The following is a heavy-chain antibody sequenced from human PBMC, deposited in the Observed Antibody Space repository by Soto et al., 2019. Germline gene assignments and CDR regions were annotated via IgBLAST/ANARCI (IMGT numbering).Heavy chain of an antibody. Sequence: QVQLVQSGAELKKPGASVKVSCKASGYTFTTYYIHWVRQAPGQGLEWMGIINPSGGSTTYAKKFQGIVTRTRGTSTSTVYMELSSLRSEDTAVYYCVRDMGGFDYWGQGTLVTVSS. CDR2: INPSGGST. D-gene: IGHD3-16*01. J-gene: IGHJ4*02. CDR1: GYTFTTYY. CDR3: VRDMGGFDY. V-gene: IGHV1-46*01.